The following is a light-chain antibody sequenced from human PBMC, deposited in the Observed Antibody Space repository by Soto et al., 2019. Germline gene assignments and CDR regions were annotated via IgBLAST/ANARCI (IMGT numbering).Light chain of an antibody. V-gene: IGLV2-14*01. CDR3: SSYTTSSTVV. Sequence: QSALTQPASVSGSPGQSITISCTGTSSDVGNYNYVSWYQQHPGKAPKLMIYEDSYRPSGVSNRFSGSKSGNTASLTISGLQAEDEADYYCSSYTTSSTVVFGSGTKLTVL. CDR1: SSDVGNYNY. J-gene: IGLJ1*01. CDR2: EDS.